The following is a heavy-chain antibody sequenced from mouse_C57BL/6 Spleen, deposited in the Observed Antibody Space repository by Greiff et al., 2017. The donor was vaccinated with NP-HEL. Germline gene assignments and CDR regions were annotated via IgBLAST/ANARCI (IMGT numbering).Heavy chain of an antibody. CDR3: ARGYYYGSSPWFAY. D-gene: IGHD1-1*01. CDR1: GFTFSDYG. Sequence: DVKLVESGGGLVKPGGSLKLSCAASGFTFSDYGMHWVRQAPEKGLEWVAYISSGSSTIYYADTVKGRFTISRDNAKNTLFLQMTSLRSEDTAMYYCARGYYYGSSPWFAYWGQGTLVTVSA. V-gene: IGHV5-17*01. J-gene: IGHJ3*01. CDR2: ISSGSSTI.